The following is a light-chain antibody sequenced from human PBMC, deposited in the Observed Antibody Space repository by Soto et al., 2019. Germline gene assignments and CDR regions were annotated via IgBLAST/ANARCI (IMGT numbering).Light chain of an antibody. J-gene: IGKJ5*01. Sequence: EIVLTQSPGILSLSPGERATLSCRASQSVSNTYLAWYQQKTGQAPRLLIHGASSRATGIPDRFSGSGSGTDFTLTISRLEPEDFAVYYCQYYSSSLSITFGQGTRLDIK. CDR1: QSVSNTY. V-gene: IGKV3-20*01. CDR3: QYYSSSLSIT. CDR2: GAS.